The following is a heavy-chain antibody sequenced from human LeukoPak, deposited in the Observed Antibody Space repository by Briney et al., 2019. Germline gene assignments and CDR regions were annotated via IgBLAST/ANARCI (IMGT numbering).Heavy chain of an antibody. V-gene: IGHV4-59*11. D-gene: IGHD6-19*01. J-gene: IGHJ4*02. CDR2: ISYTGNT. CDR1: GGSMSRHY. Sequence: SETLSLTCTVSGGSMSRHYWKWIRQPPGKGLEWVGYISYTGNTNYSPSLKSRVTMSVDTSKNQFSLRLRSVTAADTAVYYCARAGSSGWYGEYWGQGTLVTVSS. CDR3: ARAGSSGWYGEY.